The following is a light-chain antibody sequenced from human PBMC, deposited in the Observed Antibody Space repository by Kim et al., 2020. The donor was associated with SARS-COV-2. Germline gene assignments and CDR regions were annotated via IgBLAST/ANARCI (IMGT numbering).Light chain of an antibody. CDR2: DVI. CDR3: SSYTGTSIVI. J-gene: IGLJ2*01. Sequence: GQSITLSCTGTSSDVGGYNAVSWYQQHPGKAPKLMIYDVIKWPSGVSNRFSGSKSGNTASLTISGLQAEDEADYFCSSYTGTSIVIFGGGTKVTVL. V-gene: IGLV2-14*03. CDR1: SSDVGGYNA.